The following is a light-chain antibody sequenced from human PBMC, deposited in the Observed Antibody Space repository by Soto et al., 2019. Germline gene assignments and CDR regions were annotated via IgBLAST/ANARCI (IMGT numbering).Light chain of an antibody. V-gene: IGKV3-20*01. J-gene: IGKJ5*01. CDR1: QGVFSNF. CDR3: QQYGSSPIT. CDR2: GAS. Sequence: EIVLTQSPGTPSLSPGERATLSCRASQGVFSNFLAWYQQKPGQAPRLLIYGASSRATGIPDRFSGSGSGTDFTLTISRLEPEDFEVYFCQQYGSSPITFGQGTRLEIK.